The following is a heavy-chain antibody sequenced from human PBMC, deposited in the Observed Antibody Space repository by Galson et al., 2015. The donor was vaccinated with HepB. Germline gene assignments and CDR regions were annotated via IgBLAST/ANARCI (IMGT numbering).Heavy chain of an antibody. D-gene: IGHD6-19*01. J-gene: IGHJ4*02. Sequence: SLRLSCAASGFRFAYYGMSWVRQAPGKGLEWLSAITNTGGSTYYADSVKGRFTISRDNSKNTLFLQKTGLTADDTAIYYCARVHPEYTGGWYRQALYYFDSWGQGTLVAVSS. CDR1: GFRFAYYG. CDR3: ARVHPEYTGGWYRQALYYFDS. V-gene: IGHV3-23*01. CDR2: ITNTGGST.